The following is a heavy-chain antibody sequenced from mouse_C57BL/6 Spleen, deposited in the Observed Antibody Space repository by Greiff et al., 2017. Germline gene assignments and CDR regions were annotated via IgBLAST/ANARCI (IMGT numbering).Heavy chain of an antibody. J-gene: IGHJ2*01. CDR1: GFTFSSYA. D-gene: IGHD1-1*01. CDR3: ARAHYYGSSSYYFDY. CDR2: ISDGGSYT. Sequence: EVKLMESGGGLVKPGGSLKLSCAASGFTFSSYAMSWVRQTPEKRLEWVATISDGGSYTYYPDNVKGRFTISRDNAKNNLYLQMSHLKSEDTAMYYCARAHYYGSSSYYFDYWGQGTTLTVSS. V-gene: IGHV5-4*03.